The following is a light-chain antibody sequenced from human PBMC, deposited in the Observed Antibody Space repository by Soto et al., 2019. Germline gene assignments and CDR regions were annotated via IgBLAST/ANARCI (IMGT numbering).Light chain of an antibody. CDR3: QQSYSTLSIT. CDR1: QSISSY. CDR2: AAS. Sequence: EIQITQSASSLSASVGDRVTITCRASQSISSYLNWYQQKPGKAPKLLIYAASSLQSGVPSRSSGSGSGTDFTLTISSLQPEDFATYYCQQSYSTLSITFGQGTRLEIK. V-gene: IGKV1-39*01. J-gene: IGKJ5*01.